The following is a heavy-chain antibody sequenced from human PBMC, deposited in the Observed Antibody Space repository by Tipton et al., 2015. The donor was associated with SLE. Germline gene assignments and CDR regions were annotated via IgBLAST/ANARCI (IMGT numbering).Heavy chain of an antibody. CDR2: IYYSGST. Sequence: GLVKPSETLSLTCTVTGASISSFYWGGIRQPPGMGVEWIGSIYYSGSTYYSPSLKSRVSLSVNTSKNQCSLKLTAVTAADTAVYYCARGLFIAARSLDSWGQGNLVTVS. CDR1: GASISSFY. J-gene: IGHJ4*02. V-gene: IGHV4-59*12. D-gene: IGHD6-6*01. CDR3: ARGLFIAARSLDS.